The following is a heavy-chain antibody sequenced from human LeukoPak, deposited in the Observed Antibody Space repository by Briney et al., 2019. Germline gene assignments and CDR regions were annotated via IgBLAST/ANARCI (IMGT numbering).Heavy chain of an antibody. D-gene: IGHD2-21*02. Sequence: SETLSLTCTVSGGSISSSSYYWGWIRQPPGKGLEWIGEINHSGSTNYNPSLKSRVTISVDTSKNQFSLKLSSVTAADTAVYYCARYCGGDCSTDWYFDLWGRGTLVTVSS. V-gene: IGHV4-39*07. CDR2: INHSGST. CDR3: ARYCGGDCSTDWYFDL. J-gene: IGHJ2*01. CDR1: GGSISSSSYY.